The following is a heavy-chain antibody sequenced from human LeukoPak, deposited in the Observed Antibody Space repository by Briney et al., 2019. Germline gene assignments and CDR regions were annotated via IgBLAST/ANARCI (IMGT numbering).Heavy chain of an antibody. V-gene: IGHV1-8*01. J-gene: IGHJ3*02. CDR3: ASKGDGYCRSTNCQGALDI. CDR2: MNPNSGDT. D-gene: IGHD2-2*01. CDR1: GYTFTSYD. Sequence: ASVKVSCKASGYTFTSYDINWVRQATGQGLEWMGWMNPNSGDTNYAQKFQGRVTMTRDTSITTAYMELSSLRSDDTAVYYCASKGDGYCRSTNCQGALDIWGQGTMVTVSS.